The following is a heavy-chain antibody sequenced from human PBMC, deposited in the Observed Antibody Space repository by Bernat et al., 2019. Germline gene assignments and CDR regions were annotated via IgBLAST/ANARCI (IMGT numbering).Heavy chain of an antibody. D-gene: IGHD3-22*01. CDR1: GGTFSSYA. CDR2: IIPIFGTA. Sequence: QVQLVQSGAEVKKPGSSVMVSCKASGGTFSSYAISWLRQAPGQGLEWMVGIIPIFGTATYAQNYQGRVTITADDSTSTVYKELSSLRSEETAVYYCATQGYYYDGSGLDLGYWGQGTLVTVSS. V-gene: IGHV1-69*12. CDR3: ATQGYYYDGSGLDLGY. J-gene: IGHJ4*02.